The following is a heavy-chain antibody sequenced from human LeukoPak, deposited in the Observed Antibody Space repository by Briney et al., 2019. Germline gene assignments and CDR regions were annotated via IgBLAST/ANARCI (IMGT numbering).Heavy chain of an antibody. D-gene: IGHD3-10*01. Sequence: SETLSLTCSVSGGSISSYFWDWFRQPQGKGLEWIGYRHDSGSSNYNPSLKSRVTISIDTSKNQFSLKLNSVTAADTADYYCARAPMIRGVFGWFDFWGQGVLVTVSS. V-gene: IGHV4-59*01. CDR3: ARAPMIRGVFGWFDF. CDR1: GGSISSYF. J-gene: IGHJ5*01. CDR2: RHDSGSS.